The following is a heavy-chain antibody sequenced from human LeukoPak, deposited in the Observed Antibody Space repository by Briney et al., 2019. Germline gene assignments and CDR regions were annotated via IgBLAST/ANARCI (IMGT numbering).Heavy chain of an antibody. CDR2: IKPDGSEK. V-gene: IGHV3-7*01. CDR3: ARGDFNDYGDYVDAFEI. J-gene: IGHJ3*02. Sequence: GGSLRLSCAASGFTFSSYWMSWVRQAPGKGLEWVANIKPDGSEKYCVDSVKGRFTISRDNAKKSLYLQMNSLRAEDTAVYYCARGDFNDYGDYVDAFEIWGQGTMVTVSA. D-gene: IGHD4-17*01. CDR1: GFTFSSYW.